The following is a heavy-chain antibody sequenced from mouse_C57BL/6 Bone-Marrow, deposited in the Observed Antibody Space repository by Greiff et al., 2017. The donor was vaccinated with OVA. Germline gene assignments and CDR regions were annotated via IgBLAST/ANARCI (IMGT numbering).Heavy chain of an antibody. CDR2: ISSGGSYT. J-gene: IGHJ4*01. Sequence: EVKLVESGGDLVKPGGSLKLSCAASGFTFSSYGMSWVRQTPDKRLEWVATISSGGSYTYYPDSVKGRFTISRDNAKNTLYLQMSSLKSEDTAMYYCARQGGRGYAMDYCGQGPSVTVSS. V-gene: IGHV5-6*01. D-gene: IGHD3-3*01. CDR1: GFTFSSYG. CDR3: ARQGGRGYAMDY.